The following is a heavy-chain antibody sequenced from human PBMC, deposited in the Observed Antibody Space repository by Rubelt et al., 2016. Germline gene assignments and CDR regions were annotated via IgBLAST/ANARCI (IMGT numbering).Heavy chain of an antibody. CDR3: ASHIDGYGYY. V-gene: IGHV4-39*01. Sequence: QLQLQESGPGLVKPSETLSLTCTVSGGSISSSSYYWGWIRQPPGKGLEWIGSIYYSGSTYYNPSLKGRVTISVDTSKNQCSRKLSSVTAADTAVYYWASHIDGYGYYWGQGTPVTVSS. D-gene: IGHD5-24*01. CDR2: IYYSGST. J-gene: IGHJ4*02. CDR1: GGSISSSSYY.